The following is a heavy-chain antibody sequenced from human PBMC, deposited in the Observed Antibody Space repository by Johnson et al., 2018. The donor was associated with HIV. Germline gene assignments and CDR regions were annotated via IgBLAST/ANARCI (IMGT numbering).Heavy chain of an antibody. CDR3: ARGREGGNYQGGAFDI. J-gene: IGHJ3*02. V-gene: IGHV3-7*02. Sequence: VQLVESGGGLVQPGGSLRLSCAASGFTFSSYWMSWVRQAPGKGLEWVANIKQDGSNKYDADSVKGRFTISRDNSKNTLYLQMNSLRAEDTAVYYCARGREGGNYQGGAFDIWGQGTMVTVSS. CDR1: GFTFSSYW. CDR2: IKQDGSNK. D-gene: IGHD1-26*01.